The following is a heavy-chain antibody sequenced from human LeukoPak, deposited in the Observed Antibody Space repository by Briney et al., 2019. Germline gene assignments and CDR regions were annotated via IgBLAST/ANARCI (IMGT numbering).Heavy chain of an antibody. J-gene: IGHJ3*02. V-gene: IGHV3-21*01. D-gene: IGHD3-10*01. CDR2: ISTSRSYI. CDR3: ASDGDYYGSGSYRDGFDI. Sequence: GSLRLSCAASGFPFINYRMNWVRQAPGKGLEWVSSISTSRSYIYYADSVKGRFTISRDNAKNSLYLQMNSLRAEDTAVYYCASDGDYYGSGSYRDGFDIWGQGTMVTVSS. CDR1: GFPFINYR.